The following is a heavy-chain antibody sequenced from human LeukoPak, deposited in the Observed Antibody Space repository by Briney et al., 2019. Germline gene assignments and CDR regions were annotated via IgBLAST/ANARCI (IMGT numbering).Heavy chain of an antibody. J-gene: IGHJ4*02. V-gene: IGHV4-34*01. Sequence: SETLSLTCAVYGGSFSGYYWSWIRQPPGKGLEWIGSIYHSGSTYYNPSLKSRVTISVDTSKNQFSLKLSSVTAADTAVYYCARDPLFYDILTGYHNWGHFDYWGQGTLVTVSS. CDR1: GGSFSGYY. CDR3: ARDPLFYDILTGYHNWGHFDY. CDR2: IYHSGST. D-gene: IGHD3-9*01.